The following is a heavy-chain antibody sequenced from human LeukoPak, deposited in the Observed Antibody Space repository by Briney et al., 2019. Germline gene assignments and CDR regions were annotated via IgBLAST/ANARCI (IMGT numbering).Heavy chain of an antibody. CDR2: INPNSGGT. D-gene: IGHD2-2*02. CDR1: GYTFTSYA. CDR3: ARRVPAGIGTFDI. V-gene: IGHV1-2*02. Sequence: ASVKVSCKASGYTFTSYAMHWVRQAPGQRLEWMGWINPNSGGTNYAQKFQGRVTMTRDTSISTTYMELNRLRSDDTAVYYCARRVPAGIGTFDIWGQGTMVTVSS. J-gene: IGHJ3*02.